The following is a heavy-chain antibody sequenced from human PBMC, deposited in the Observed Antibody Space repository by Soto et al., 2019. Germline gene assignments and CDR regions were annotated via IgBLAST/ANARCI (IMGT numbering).Heavy chain of an antibody. CDR3: ERGGDSPYHNHEFDF. J-gene: IGHJ4*02. CDR1: GASINQYY. CDR2: VSSTWSA. Sequence: HVQLQESGPGLVKPSETLSLTCTVSGASINQYYWNWIRQSPGKGLEWIVSVSSTWSAVYNPSLTSRVSLALNSSKTQYSLTLNSVTAADTAVYHCERGGDSPYHNHEFDFWGQGTLVTVSS. D-gene: IGHD5-18*01. V-gene: IGHV4-59*01.